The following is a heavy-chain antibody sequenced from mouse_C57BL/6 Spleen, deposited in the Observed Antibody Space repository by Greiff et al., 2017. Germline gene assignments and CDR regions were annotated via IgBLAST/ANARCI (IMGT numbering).Heavy chain of an antibody. V-gene: IGHV5-17*01. CDR1: GFTFSDYG. D-gene: IGHD1-1*01. Sequence: EVQLVESGGGLVKPGGSLKLSCAASGFTFSDYGMHWVRQAPEKGLEWVAYISSGSSTIYYADTVKGRFTISRDNAKNTLFLQLTSLRSEDTAMYYCARGDYGSRFDYWGQGTSVTVSS. J-gene: IGHJ4*01. CDR3: ARGDYGSRFDY. CDR2: ISSGSSTI.